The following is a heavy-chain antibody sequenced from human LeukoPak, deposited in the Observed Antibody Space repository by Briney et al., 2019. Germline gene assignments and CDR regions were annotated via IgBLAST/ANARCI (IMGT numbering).Heavy chain of an antibody. CDR1: GYTFTVYY. CDR3: ARDVPHYSSGWDN. J-gene: IGHJ4*02. D-gene: IGHD6-19*01. CDR2: INPNSGGT. V-gene: IGHV1-2*02. Sequence: ASVKVSFKASGYTFTVYYMHWVRQAPGQGLEWMGWINPNSGGTNYAQRLQGRVTMTTDTSTRTAYMELRSLRSDDTAVYYCARDVPHYSSGWDNWGQGTLVTVSS.